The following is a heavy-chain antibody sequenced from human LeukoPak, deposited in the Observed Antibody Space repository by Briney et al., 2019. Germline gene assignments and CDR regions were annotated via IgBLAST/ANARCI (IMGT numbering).Heavy chain of an antibody. CDR2: ISFDGSKK. J-gene: IGHJ4*02. V-gene: IGHV3-30*18. D-gene: IGHD4-17*01. Sequence: GGSLRLSCAASGFTFSGFGIHWVRQAPGKGLEWVAVISFDGSKKYYADSVKGRSTISRDNSENTLYLQMNSLRAEDTAVYYCAKDMNTVTTTFDYWGQGTLVTVSS. CDR3: AKDMNTVTTTFDY. CDR1: GFTFSGFG.